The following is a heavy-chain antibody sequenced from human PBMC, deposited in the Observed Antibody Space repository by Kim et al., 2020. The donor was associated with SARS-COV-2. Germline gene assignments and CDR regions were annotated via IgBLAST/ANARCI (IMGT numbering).Heavy chain of an antibody. CDR1: GGSISSSSYY. CDR2: IYYSGST. CDR3: ARDPTRSSSWAFDY. J-gene: IGHJ4*02. V-gene: IGHV4-39*07. D-gene: IGHD6-13*01. Sequence: SETLSLTCTVSGGSISSSSYYWGWIRQPPGKGLEWIGSIYYSGSTYYNPSLKSRVTISVDTSKNQFSLKLSSVTAADTAVYYFARDPTRSSSWAFDYWGQGTLVTVSS.